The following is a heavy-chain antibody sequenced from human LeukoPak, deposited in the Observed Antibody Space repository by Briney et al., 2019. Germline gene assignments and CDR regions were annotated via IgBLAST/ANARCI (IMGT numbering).Heavy chain of an antibody. D-gene: IGHD6-19*01. Sequence: SETLSLTCTVSGDSIRSYYWSWIRLPPGKGLEWIGYIYHSGSTDYNPSLKSRVTISVDTSKSQFSLKLSSVTAADTAVYYCARATSGWSGPPFDYWGQGTLVTVPS. CDR1: GDSIRSYY. CDR3: ARATSGWSGPPFDY. V-gene: IGHV4-59*01. J-gene: IGHJ4*02. CDR2: IYHSGST.